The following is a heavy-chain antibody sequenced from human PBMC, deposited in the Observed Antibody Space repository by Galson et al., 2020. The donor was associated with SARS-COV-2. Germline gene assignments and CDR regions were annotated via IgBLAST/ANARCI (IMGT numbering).Heavy chain of an antibody. CDR3: ASQLVLRYVDWFFPGAFDI. D-gene: IGHD3-9*01. CDR2: IYYSGST. J-gene: IGHJ3*02. CDR1: GGSISSSSYY. Sequence: ASETLSLTCTVSGGSISSSSYYWGWIRQPPGKGLEWIGSIYYSGSTYYNPSLKSRVTISVDTSKNQFSLKLSSVTAADTAVYYGASQLVLRYVDWFFPGAFDIWGQGTIVTVSS. V-gene: IGHV4-39*01.